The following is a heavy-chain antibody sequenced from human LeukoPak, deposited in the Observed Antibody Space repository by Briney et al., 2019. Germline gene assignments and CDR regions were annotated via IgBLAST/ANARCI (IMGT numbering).Heavy chain of an antibody. CDR3: ARGRLPGIAVVIWFGP. CDR1: GYTFTSYD. Sequence: ASVKVSCKASGYTFTSYDINWVRQATGQGLEWMGWMNPNSGNTGYAQKFQGRVTMTRNTSISTAYMELSSLRSEDTAVYYCARGRLPGIAVVIWFGPWGQGTLVTVSS. V-gene: IGHV1-8*01. J-gene: IGHJ5*02. CDR2: MNPNSGNT. D-gene: IGHD6-19*01.